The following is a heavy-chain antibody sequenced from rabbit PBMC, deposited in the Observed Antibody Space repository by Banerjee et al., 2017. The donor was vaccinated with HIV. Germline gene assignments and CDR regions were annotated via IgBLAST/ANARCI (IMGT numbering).Heavy chain of an antibody. CDR3: ARDLAGVIGWNFNL. CDR1: GFSFSSYW. J-gene: IGHJ4*01. V-gene: IGHV1S45*01. CDR2: INTSSGNT. D-gene: IGHD4-1*01. Sequence: QEQLEESGGDLVKPEGSLTLTCTASGFSFSSYWMCWVRQAPGKGLEWIGCINTSSGNTGYASWAKGRFTISNTSSTTVTLQMTSLTAADTATYFCARDLAGVIGWNFNLWGQGSLVTVS.